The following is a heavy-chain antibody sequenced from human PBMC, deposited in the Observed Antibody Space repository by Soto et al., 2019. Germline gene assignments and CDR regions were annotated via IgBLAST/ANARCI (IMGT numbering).Heavy chain of an antibody. J-gene: IGHJ6*02. D-gene: IGHD2-2*01. CDR3: AKDSQSVSVSAARVYGMDV. V-gene: IGHV3-23*01. CDR2: LSDSGGHT. Sequence: LRLSCAGSGFTFRSYAMTWVRQAPGKGLEWVSTLSDSGGHTYYADSVKGRFTISRDNPKNTLYLQMNSLRAEDTAVYYCAKDSQSVSVSAARVYGMDVWGQGTTVTVSS. CDR1: GFTFRSYA.